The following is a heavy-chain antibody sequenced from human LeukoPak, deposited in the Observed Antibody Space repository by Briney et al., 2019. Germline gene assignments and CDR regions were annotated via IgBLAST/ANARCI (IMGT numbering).Heavy chain of an antibody. J-gene: IGHJ4*02. CDR3: ARELVEWEQIYFDY. CDR2: IWYDGSNK. Sequence: SGGSLRLSCTASGFTFGDYTMSWVRQAPGKGLEWVAVIWYDGSNKYYADSVKGRFTISRDNSKNTLYLQMNSLRAEDTAVYYCARELVEWEQIYFDYWGQGALVTVSS. V-gene: IGHV3-33*01. CDR1: GFTFGDYT. D-gene: IGHD1-26*01.